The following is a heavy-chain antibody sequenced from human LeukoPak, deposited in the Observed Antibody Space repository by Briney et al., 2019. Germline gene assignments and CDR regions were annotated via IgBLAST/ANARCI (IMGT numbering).Heavy chain of an antibody. Sequence: ASVKVSCKASGGTFISYAISWVRQAPGQGLEWMGGIIPIFGTANYAQKFQGRVTITADESTSTAYMELSSLRSEDTAVYYCARGGVLTYYDFWSGYYFPNWFDPWGQGTLVTVSS. CDR1: GGTFISYA. V-gene: IGHV1-69*01. CDR3: ARGGVLTYYDFWSGYYFPNWFDP. CDR2: IIPIFGTA. J-gene: IGHJ5*02. D-gene: IGHD3-3*01.